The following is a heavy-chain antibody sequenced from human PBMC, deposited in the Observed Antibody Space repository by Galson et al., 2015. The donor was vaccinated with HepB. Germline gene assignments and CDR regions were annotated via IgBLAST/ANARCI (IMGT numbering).Heavy chain of an antibody. CDR2: IKQDGSEK. Sequence: SLRLSCAASGFTFSSYWLNWVRQAPGKGLEWVANIKQDGSEKYYVDYVKGRFTISRDNPKNSLFLQMNSLRAEDTAVYYCARSRIAAAGTPSGYWGQGALVTVSS. D-gene: IGHD6-13*01. J-gene: IGHJ4*02. V-gene: IGHV3-7*03. CDR1: GFTFSSYW. CDR3: ARSRIAAAGTPSGY.